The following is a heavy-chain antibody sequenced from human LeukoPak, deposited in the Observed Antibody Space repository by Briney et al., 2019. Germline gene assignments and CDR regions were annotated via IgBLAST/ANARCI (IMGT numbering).Heavy chain of an antibody. D-gene: IGHD4-11*01. CDR1: GGSISSYY. CDR2: IYHSGST. CDR3: ASLPSNTVTHDY. J-gene: IGHJ4*02. V-gene: IGHV4-59*08. Sequence: SETLSLTCTVSGGSISSYYWGWIRQPPGKGLEWIGTIYHSGSTHYNPSLKSRVTLSVDTPKNQFSPKLRSVTAADTAVYYCASLPSNTVTHDYWGQGTLVTVSS.